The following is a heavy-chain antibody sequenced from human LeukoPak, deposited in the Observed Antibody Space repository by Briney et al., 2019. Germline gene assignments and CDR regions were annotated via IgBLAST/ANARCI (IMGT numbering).Heavy chain of an antibody. CDR3: ARNRDGYNSFDY. CDR1: GGSISSGGYY. D-gene: IGHD5-24*01. CDR2: IYHSGST. J-gene: IGHJ4*02. Sequence: PSETLSLTCTVSGGSISSGGYYWSWIRQPPGKGLEWIGYIYHSGSTYYNPSLKSRVTISEDRSKNQFSLKLSSVTAADTAVYYCARNRDGYNSFDYWGQGTLVTVSS. V-gene: IGHV4-30-2*01.